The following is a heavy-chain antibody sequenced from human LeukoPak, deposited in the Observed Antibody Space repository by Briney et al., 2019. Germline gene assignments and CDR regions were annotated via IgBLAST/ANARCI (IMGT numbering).Heavy chain of an antibody. CDR3: ARDDSTGSHYFDL. CDR2: IRHDGLEK. D-gene: IGHD2-8*02. J-gene: IGHJ2*01. Sequence: HPGGSLRLSCAASRFTFSRYWMSWVRQAPGKGLEWVANIRHDGLEKYSVDSVKGRFTISRDNAKNSLYLQMNSLRAEDTAVYYCARDDSTGSHYFDLWGCGTLVTVSS. CDR1: RFTFSRYW. V-gene: IGHV3-7*01.